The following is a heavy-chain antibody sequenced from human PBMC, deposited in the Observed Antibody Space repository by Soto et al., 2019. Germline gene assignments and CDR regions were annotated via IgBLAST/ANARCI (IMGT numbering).Heavy chain of an antibody. V-gene: IGHV2-5*02. CDR1: GFSLATYGLG. CDR3: AHREGGCFGERPFDS. J-gene: IGHJ4*02. D-gene: IGHD3-10*01. Sequence: QITLRESGPPLVKPTETLTLTCSFSGFSLATYGLGVVWIRQSPGKALEWLALIYWDDDKRYSPSLKSRLAISKDTSKNQVVITLANVYPVDTGTYFCAHREGGCFGERPFDSWCPGSLVSVSS. CDR2: IYWDDDK.